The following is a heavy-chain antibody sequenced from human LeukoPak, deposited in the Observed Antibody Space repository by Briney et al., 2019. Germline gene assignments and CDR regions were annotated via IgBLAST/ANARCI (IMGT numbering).Heavy chain of an antibody. D-gene: IGHD3-10*01. V-gene: IGHV3-53*01. J-gene: IGHJ4*02. CDR2: IYSGGST. CDR1: GFTVSSNY. Sequence: GGSLRLSCAASGFTVSSNYMSWVRQAPGKGLEWVSVIYSGGSTYYADSVKGRFTISRDNSKNTLYLQMNSLRDEDTAVYYCARSGRFGEIYFDYWGQGTLVTVSS. CDR3: ARSGRFGEIYFDY.